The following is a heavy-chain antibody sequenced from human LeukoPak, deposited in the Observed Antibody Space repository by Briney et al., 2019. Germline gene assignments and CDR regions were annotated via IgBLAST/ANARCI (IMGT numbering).Heavy chain of an antibody. CDR3: TRSPAGVWYFDL. D-gene: IGHD3-10*01. J-gene: IGHJ2*01. CDR2: IYYSGST. Sequence: PSETLSLTCTVSGGSISSTSYYWGRIRQPPGKGLEWIGIIYYSGSTYYNPSLKSRVTISVDTSKNQFSLELSSVTAADTAVYYCTRSPAGVWYFDLWGRGTLVTVSS. CDR1: GGSISSTSYY. V-gene: IGHV4-39*01.